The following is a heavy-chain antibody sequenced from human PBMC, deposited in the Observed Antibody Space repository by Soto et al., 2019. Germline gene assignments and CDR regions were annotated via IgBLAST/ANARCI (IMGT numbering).Heavy chain of an antibody. CDR3: AKTNLEWLLYYYYGMDV. D-gene: IGHD3-3*01. V-gene: IGHV3-23*01. CDR2: ISGSSGYT. CDR1: GFTFSSYS. Sequence: GGSLRLSCAASGFTFSSYSMNWVRQAPGKGLEWVSAISGSSGYTYYADSVKGRFTISRDNSKNTLYLQMNSLRAEDTAVYYCAKTNLEWLLYYYYGMDVWGQGTTVTVAS. J-gene: IGHJ6*02.